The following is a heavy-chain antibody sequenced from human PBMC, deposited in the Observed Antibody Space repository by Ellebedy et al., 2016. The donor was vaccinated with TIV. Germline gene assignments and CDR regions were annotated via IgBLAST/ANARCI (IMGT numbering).Heavy chain of an antibody. Sequence: PGGSLRLSCAASGFTFATYEMDWVRQVPGKGLEWVSYISTASSTIYYADSVKGRFTISRDDAQNSLYLQMNSLRAEDTAVYYCAREEGLERRIPPGGMDVWGQGTTVTVSS. D-gene: IGHD1-1*01. CDR1: GFTFATYE. J-gene: IGHJ6*02. CDR3: AREEGLERRIPPGGMDV. V-gene: IGHV3-48*03. CDR2: ISTASSTI.